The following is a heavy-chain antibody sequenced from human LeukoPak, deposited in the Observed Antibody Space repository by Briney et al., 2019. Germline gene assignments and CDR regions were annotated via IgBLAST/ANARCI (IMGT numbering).Heavy chain of an antibody. CDR3: ARGAGRLWFGELLTPFDY. D-gene: IGHD3-10*01. CDR2: IYYSGNT. CDR1: GGSISGYY. V-gene: IGHV4-59*01. Sequence: SETLSLTCTVSGGSISGYYWSWIRQPPGKGLEWIGYIYYSGNTDYNPSLKSRVTISVDTSKNQFSLKLSSVTAADTAVYYCARGAGRLWFGELLTPFDYWGQGTLVTVSS. J-gene: IGHJ4*02.